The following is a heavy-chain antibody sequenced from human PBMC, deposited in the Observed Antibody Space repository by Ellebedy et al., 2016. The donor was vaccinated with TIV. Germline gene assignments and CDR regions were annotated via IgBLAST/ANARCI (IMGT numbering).Heavy chain of an antibody. Sequence: GGSLRLXXAASGFTFSSYGMSWVRQAPGKGLEWVSTISGSGGSAHYADSVKGRFTISRDNSKDTLYLQMNSLRPEDTAVYYCASGDYGDYYHYGMDVWGQGTTVTVSS. J-gene: IGHJ6*02. CDR2: ISGSGGSA. CDR3: ASGDYGDYYHYGMDV. V-gene: IGHV3-23*01. CDR1: GFTFSSYG. D-gene: IGHD4-17*01.